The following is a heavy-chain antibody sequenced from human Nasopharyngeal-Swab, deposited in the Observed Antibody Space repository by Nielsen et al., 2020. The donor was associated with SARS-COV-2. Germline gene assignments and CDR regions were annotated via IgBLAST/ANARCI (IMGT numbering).Heavy chain of an antibody. Sequence: FADSVKGRFTISRDTVKNSLYLQMNSLRAEDTAVYFCARERRDGFYYYCTDVWGQGTTVTVSS. D-gene: IGHD5-24*01. J-gene: IGHJ6*02. CDR3: ARERRDGFYYYCTDV. V-gene: IGHV3-11*06.